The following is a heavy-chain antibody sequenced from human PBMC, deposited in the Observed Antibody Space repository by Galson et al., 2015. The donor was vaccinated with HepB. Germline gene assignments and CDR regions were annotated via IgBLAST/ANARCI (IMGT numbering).Heavy chain of an antibody. CDR1: GFTFSSYS. CDR2: ISSSSSTI. J-gene: IGHJ6*02. V-gene: IGHV3-48*01. CDR3: AREPPPDYGMDV. Sequence: SLRLSCAASGFTFSSYSMNWVRQAPGKGLEWVSYISSSSSTIYYADSVKGRFTISRDNAKNSLYLQMNSLRAEDTAVYYCAREPPPDYGMDVWGQGPSVTVSS.